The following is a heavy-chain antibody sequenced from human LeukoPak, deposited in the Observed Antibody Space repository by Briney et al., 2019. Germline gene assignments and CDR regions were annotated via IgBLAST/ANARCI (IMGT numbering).Heavy chain of an antibody. CDR1: GYTFTNYW. CDR2: IYPADSDT. D-gene: IGHD6-6*01. CDR3: ARFWTTRQTGLDY. J-gene: IGHJ4*03. V-gene: IGHV5-51*01. Sequence: HGESLKISCKGSGYTFTNYWIGWVRQMPGKGLEWMGIIYPADSDTKYSPSFQGQVTISADKSISTAYLQWSSLKASDTAMYYCARFWTTRQTGLDYWGQGTTVTVSS.